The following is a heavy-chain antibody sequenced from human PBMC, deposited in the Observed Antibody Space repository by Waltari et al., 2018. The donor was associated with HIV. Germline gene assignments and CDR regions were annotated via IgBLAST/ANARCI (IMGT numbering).Heavy chain of an antibody. D-gene: IGHD3-16*01. J-gene: IGHJ4*02. Sequence: EVHLVESGGGPVQPGGSLRLSCAASGFTFSTYSMNWVRQAPGKGLEWISYISSTSTTICYAEPVKGRFTISRDNAKNSLDLQMNNLRAEDTAVYYCARDITLTPGPDYWGQGTLVTVSS. CDR1: GFTFSTYS. CDR3: ARDITLTPGPDY. CDR2: ISSTSTTI. V-gene: IGHV3-48*01.